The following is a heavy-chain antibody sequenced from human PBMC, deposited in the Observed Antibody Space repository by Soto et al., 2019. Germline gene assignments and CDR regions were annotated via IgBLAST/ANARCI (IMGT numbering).Heavy chain of an antibody. D-gene: IGHD2-2*02. J-gene: IGHJ4*02. CDR3: ARDLGIVVVPAAIVRFDY. V-gene: IGHV1-18*01. CDR2: ISAYNGNT. CDR1: GYTFTSYG. Sequence: GASVKVSCKASGYTFTSYGISWVRQAPGQGLEWMGWISAYNGNTSYAQKLQGRVTMTTDTSTSTAYMELRSLRSDDTAVYYCARDLGIVVVPAAIVRFDYWGQGTLVTVS.